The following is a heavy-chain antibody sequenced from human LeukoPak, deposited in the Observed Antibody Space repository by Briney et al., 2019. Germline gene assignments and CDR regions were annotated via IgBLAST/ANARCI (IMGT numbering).Heavy chain of an antibody. D-gene: IGHD3-3*01. V-gene: IGHV1-69*02. J-gene: IGHJ4*02. CDR1: GGTFSSYT. CDR3: ARGGYYDSTY. CDR2: IIPILGIA. Sequence: GASVKVSCKASGGTFSSYTISWVRQAPGQGLEWMGKIIPILGIANYAQKFQCRVTITADKSTSTAYMELSSLRSEDTAVYYRARGGYYDSTYWGQGTLVTVSS.